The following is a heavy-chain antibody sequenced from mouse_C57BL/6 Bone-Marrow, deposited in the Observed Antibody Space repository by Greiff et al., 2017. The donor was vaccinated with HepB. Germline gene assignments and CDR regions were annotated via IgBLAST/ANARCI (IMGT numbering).Heavy chain of an antibody. CDR3: ARHAPLITTVVAYWYFDV. CDR1: GYTFTEYT. CDR2: FYPGSGSI. J-gene: IGHJ1*03. Sequence: VQLQQSGAELVKPGASVKLSCKASGYTFTEYTIHWVKQRSGQGLEWIGWFYPGSGSIKYNEKFKDKATLTADKSSSTVYMELSRLTSEDSAVYFCARHAPLITTVVAYWYFDVWGTGTTVTVSS. V-gene: IGHV1-62-2*01. D-gene: IGHD1-1*01.